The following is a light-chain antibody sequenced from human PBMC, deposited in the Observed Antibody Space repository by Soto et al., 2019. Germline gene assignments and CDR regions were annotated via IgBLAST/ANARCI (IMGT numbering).Light chain of an antibody. J-gene: IGKJ4*01. Sequence: DSQMTQSPSTLSTSVGDRVTITCRASQSISTWLAWYQQKPGKAPKLLIYKASSLEGGVPSRFSGSGSGTEFNITVSSLRPEDFATYYSQQYNTYPLTFGGGTKVDIK. CDR1: QSISTW. CDR3: QQYNTYPLT. V-gene: IGKV1-5*03. CDR2: KAS.